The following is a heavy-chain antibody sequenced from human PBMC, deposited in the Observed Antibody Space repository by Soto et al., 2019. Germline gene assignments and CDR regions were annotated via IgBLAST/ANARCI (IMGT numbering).Heavy chain of an antibody. CDR3: AKDRVDSSGSKGYYYGMDV. D-gene: IGHD6-25*01. CDR1: GFTFDDYA. Sequence: SLRLSCAASGFTFDDYAMHWVRQAPGKGLEWVSGISWNSGSIGYADSVKGRFTISRDNAKNSLYLQMNSLRAEHTALYYCAKDRVDSSGSKGYYYGMDVWGQGTTVTVSS. CDR2: ISWNSGSI. V-gene: IGHV3-9*01. J-gene: IGHJ6*02.